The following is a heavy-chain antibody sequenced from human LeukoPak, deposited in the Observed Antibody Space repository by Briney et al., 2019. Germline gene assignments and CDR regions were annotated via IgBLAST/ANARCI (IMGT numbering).Heavy chain of an antibody. CDR3: AKDGPLLWFGPTDA. CDR1: GFTFSTYG. D-gene: IGHD3-10*01. CDR2: VSSTGSGT. V-gene: IGHV3-23*01. Sequence: GGSLRLSCVASGFTFSTYGMSWVRQAPGKGLEWVAAVSSTGSGTYYPDSLKGRFIISRDNSQNTVFLQMNSLRPEDTAFYFCAKDGPLLWFGPTDAWGQGILVTVSS. J-gene: IGHJ5*02.